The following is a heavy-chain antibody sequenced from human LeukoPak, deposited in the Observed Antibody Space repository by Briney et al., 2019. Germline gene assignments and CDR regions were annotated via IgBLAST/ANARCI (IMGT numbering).Heavy chain of an antibody. Sequence: GGSLRLSCAASGFTFSSYSMNWVRQAPGKGLEWVSSISSSSSYIYYADSVKGRFTISRDNAKNSLYLQMNSLRAEDTAVYYCARDPHASPSGSYSEYFDYWGQGTLVTVSS. CDR1: GFTFSSYS. V-gene: IGHV3-21*01. J-gene: IGHJ4*02. CDR2: ISSSSSYI. D-gene: IGHD1-26*01. CDR3: ARDPHASPSGSYSEYFDY.